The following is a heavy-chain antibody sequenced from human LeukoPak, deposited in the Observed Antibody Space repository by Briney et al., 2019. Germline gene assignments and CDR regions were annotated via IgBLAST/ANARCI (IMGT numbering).Heavy chain of an antibody. Sequence: GGSLRLSCAASGFTFSSSGMHWVRQSPGKGLEWVAAISYDGSKKQYADSVKGRFTISRDNSKNTPYLQMKSLRTEDTAVYYCAKDRLGGGPGYGPFEPWAQGTRVPVSS. CDR3: AKDRLGGGPGYGPFEP. V-gene: IGHV3-30*18. CDR1: GFTFSSSG. J-gene: IGHJ5*02. CDR2: ISYDGSKK. D-gene: IGHD3-16*01.